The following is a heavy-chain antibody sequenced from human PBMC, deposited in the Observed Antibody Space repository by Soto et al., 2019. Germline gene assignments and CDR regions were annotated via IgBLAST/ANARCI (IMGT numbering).Heavy chain of an antibody. CDR2: IWHDGTNR. J-gene: IGHJ6*01. V-gene: IGHV3-33*01. CDR3: ARTGLQIIQATSYYYGLDV. Sequence: QVQLVESGGGVVQPGTSLRLSCGASGFTFNSFGMHWVRQAPGKGLEWVAMIWHDGTNRYYVDSVKGRFTISRDNSKDTLYLQMNNLRAEDTAVYYCARTGLQIIQATSYYYGLDVW. CDR1: GFTFNSFG. D-gene: IGHD3-3*01.